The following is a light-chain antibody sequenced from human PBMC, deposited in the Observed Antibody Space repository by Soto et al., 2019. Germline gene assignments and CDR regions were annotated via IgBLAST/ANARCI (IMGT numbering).Light chain of an antibody. CDR3: QQYGSSVYT. J-gene: IGKJ2*01. CDR1: QTVYNNY. Sequence: EIVLTQSPGTLSLSPGEGASLSCKASQTVYNNYVAWYQHKPGRSPRLLIYGASSMAAAIPERFSGSGSGTDFTLTISRLEPEDFAIYYCQQYGSSVYTFGQGTTVEI. V-gene: IGKV3-20*01. CDR2: GAS.